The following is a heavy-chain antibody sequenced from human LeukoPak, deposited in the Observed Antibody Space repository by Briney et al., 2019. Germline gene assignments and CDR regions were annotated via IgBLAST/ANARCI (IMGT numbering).Heavy chain of an antibody. CDR3: ARVGADGSGFLFDY. CDR2: INHSGST. CDR1: GGSFSGYY. J-gene: IGHJ4*02. D-gene: IGHD3-10*01. Sequence: SETLSLACAVYGGSFSGYYWSWIRQPPGKGLEWIGEINHSGSTNYNPSLKSRVTISVDTSKNQFSLKLSSVTAADTAVYYCARVGADGSGFLFDYWGQGTLVTVSS. V-gene: IGHV4-34*01.